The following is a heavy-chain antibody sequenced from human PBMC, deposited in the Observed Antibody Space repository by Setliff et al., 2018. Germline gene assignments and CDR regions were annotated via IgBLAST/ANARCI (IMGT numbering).Heavy chain of an antibody. CDR1: GYSFTDYW. Sequence: GESLKISCKGSGYSFTDYWIAWVRQTPGKGLEWMGTIYLGNADTRYSPSFQGQVTISTDTSINTAFLQWNNLKASDTAVYYCAREGGYYDSRLDAFDIWGQGTMVTVSS. V-gene: IGHV5-51*01. J-gene: IGHJ3*02. D-gene: IGHD3-22*01. CDR2: IYLGNADT. CDR3: AREGGYYDSRLDAFDI.